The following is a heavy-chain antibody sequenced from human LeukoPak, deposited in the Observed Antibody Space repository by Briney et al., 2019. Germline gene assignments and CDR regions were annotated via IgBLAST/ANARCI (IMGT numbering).Heavy chain of an antibody. CDR1: GFTFSSYG. Sequence: GRSLRLSCAASGFTFSSYGMHWVRQAPGKGLEWVAVISYDGSNKYYADSVKGRFTISRDNSKNTLYLQMNSLRAEDTAVYYCAKDWGPMGAFDIWGQGTMVTVSS. D-gene: IGHD3-16*01. CDR3: AKDWGPMGAFDI. CDR2: ISYDGSNK. V-gene: IGHV3-30*18. J-gene: IGHJ3*02.